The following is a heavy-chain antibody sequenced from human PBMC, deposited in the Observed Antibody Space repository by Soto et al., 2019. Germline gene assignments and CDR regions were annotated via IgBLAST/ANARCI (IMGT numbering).Heavy chain of an antibody. V-gene: IGHV3-30-3*01. D-gene: IGHD3-9*01. J-gene: IGHJ4*02. CDR1: GFTFRDYA. CDR2: ISYDGSNQ. Sequence: QVQLVDSGGGVVQPGRSLRLSCATSGFTFRDYAIHWVRQSPGKGLDWVAVISYDGSNQYYSDSVKGRFTISRDNSKNMLYLQMDSLRPEDTAVYHCAREFNPDYSTLTGYYIDYWGQGTLVTVSS. CDR3: AREFNPDYSTLTGYYIDY.